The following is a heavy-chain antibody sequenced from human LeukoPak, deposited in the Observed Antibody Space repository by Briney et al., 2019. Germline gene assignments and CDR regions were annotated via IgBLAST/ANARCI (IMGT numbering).Heavy chain of an antibody. Sequence: SETLPLTCTVSGGPISSSSYYWGWIRRPPGKGLEWIGSIYYSGSTYYNPSLKSRVTISVDTSKNQFSLKLSSVTAADTAVYYCARALEVSRNYEVHFDYWGQGTLVTVSS. CDR1: GGPISSSSYY. V-gene: IGHV4-39*01. CDR2: IYYSGST. CDR3: ARALEVSRNYEVHFDY. D-gene: IGHD1-7*01. J-gene: IGHJ4*02.